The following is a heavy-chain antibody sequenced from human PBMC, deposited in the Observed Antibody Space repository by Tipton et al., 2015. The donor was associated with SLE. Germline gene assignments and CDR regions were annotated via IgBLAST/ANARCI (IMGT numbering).Heavy chain of an antibody. CDR2: IFYSGSS. V-gene: IGHV4-39*01. CDR3: ARRLAWQLGVVGWFDP. D-gene: IGHD6-6*01. CDR1: GDSITSDPYH. J-gene: IGHJ5*02. Sequence: TLSLTCTVSGDSITSDPYHWSWIRQPPGKGLEWIGSIFYSGSSYYNPSLKSRVTIYVDTSKNQFSLKLSSVTAADTAVYYCARRLAWQLGVVGWFDPWGQGTLVTVSS.